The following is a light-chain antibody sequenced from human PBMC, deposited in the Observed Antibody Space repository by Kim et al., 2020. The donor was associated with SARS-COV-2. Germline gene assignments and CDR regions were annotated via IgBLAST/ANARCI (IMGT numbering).Light chain of an antibody. V-gene: IGLV3-1*01. J-gene: IGLJ2*01. CDR1: KLGNKY. CDR3: QAWHSSTVV. CDR2: QDN. Sequence: VSPGQTASITCSGDKLGNKYAAWYQQKPGQSPLLVIYQDNRRPSGIPERFSGSNSGNTATLTISGTQAIDEAAYYCQAWHSSTVVFGGGTQLTVL.